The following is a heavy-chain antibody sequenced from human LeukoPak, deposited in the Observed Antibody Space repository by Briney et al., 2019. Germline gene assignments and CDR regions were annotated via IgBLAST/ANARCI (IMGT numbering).Heavy chain of an antibody. CDR1: GGTFSSNG. CDR2: IIPIFGTA. V-gene: IGHV1-69*05. Sequence: ASVKVSRKASGGTFSSNGISWVRQAPGQGLEWMGGIIPIFGTANYAQKFQGRVTITTDESTSAAYMELSSLRSEDTAVYYCARGEGYCSSTTCYNYFDYWGQGTLVTVSS. J-gene: IGHJ4*02. CDR3: ARGEGYCSSTTCYNYFDY. D-gene: IGHD2-2*01.